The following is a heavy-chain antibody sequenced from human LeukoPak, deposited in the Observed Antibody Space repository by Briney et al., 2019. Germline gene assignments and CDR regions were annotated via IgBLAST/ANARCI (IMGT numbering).Heavy chain of an antibody. D-gene: IGHD2-15*01. CDR1: GYTFTGYY. V-gene: IGHV1-2*02. Sequence: WASVKVSCKASGYTFTGYYMHWVRQAPGQGLEWMGWINPNSGGTNYAQKFQGRVTMTRDTSISTASMELSSLKPDDTAVYYCARGRENCSGGSCYLLFDYWGQGTLVTVSS. CDR2: INPNSGGT. CDR3: ARGRENCSGGSCYLLFDY. J-gene: IGHJ4*02.